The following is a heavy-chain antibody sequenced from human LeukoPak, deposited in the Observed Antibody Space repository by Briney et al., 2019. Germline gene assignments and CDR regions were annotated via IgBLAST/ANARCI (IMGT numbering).Heavy chain of an antibody. Sequence: GGSLRLSCAASGFTFNSYAMSWVRQAPGKGLEWVSAISGSGGSTYYADSVKGRFTISRDNSKNTLYLQMNSLRAEDTAVYYCARVLRYCSGGNCYSGGLGYMDVWGKGTTVTISS. V-gene: IGHV3-23*01. D-gene: IGHD2-15*01. CDR2: ISGSGGST. CDR3: ARVLRYCSGGNCYSGGLGYMDV. J-gene: IGHJ6*03. CDR1: GFTFNSYA.